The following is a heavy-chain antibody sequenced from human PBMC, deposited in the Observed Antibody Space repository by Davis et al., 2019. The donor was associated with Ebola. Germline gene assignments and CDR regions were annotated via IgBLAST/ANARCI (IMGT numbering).Heavy chain of an antibody. D-gene: IGHD1-26*01. V-gene: IGHV1-69*13. J-gene: IGHJ4*02. CDR3: AREVGETKLDQ. CDR2: IIPVSGIP. CDR1: GGTFNTYA. Sequence: SVKVSCKASGGTFNTYAISWVRQAPGQGLDWMGGIIPVSGIPKYAQKFQGRVTITADESTSTVYMELSSLRSEDTAVYYCAREVGETKLDQWGQGTLVTVSS.